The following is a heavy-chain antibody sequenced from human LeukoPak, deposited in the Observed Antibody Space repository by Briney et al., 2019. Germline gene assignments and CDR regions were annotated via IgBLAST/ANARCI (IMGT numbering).Heavy chain of an antibody. CDR3: ARTSSSGLVGGYYFDY. CDR1: GYSIGSGYY. V-gene: IGHV4-38-2*02. Sequence: SETLSLTCTVSGYSIGSGYYWGWIRQPPGKGLQWIGSIHHSGSTYYNPSLKSRVTISVDTSKNQFSLKLSSVTAADTAVYYCARTSSSGLVGGYYFDYWGQGTLVTVSS. D-gene: IGHD6-19*01. CDR2: IHHSGST. J-gene: IGHJ4*02.